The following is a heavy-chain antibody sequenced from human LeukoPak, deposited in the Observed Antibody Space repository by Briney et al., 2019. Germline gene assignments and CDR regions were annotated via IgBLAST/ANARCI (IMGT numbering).Heavy chain of an antibody. CDR3: AKALSQDLINWFDP. CDR2: INPHSGDT. D-gene: IGHD2-15*01. Sequence: ASVRVSCKTTGYIFTGHHVHWVRQAPGQGLEWLGWINPHSGDTNYAQAFQGRVAMTRDTSINTACMELSRLTSDDTAVYYCAKALSQDLINWFDPWGQGTLVTVSS. CDR1: GYIFTGHH. V-gene: IGHV1-2*02. J-gene: IGHJ5*02.